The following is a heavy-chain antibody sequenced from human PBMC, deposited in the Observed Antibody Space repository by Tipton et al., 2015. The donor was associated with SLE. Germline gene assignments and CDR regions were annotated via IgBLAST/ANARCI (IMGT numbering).Heavy chain of an antibody. V-gene: IGHV4-61*01. CDR3: ARTVVPAAMGAFDI. Sequence: TLSLTCTVSGVSISTGSFYWTWIRQPPGEGLEWIGYIDYSGSINYNPSLKSRVTISIDTSRNQFSLKLSSMTAADTAVYYCARTVVPAAMGAFDIWGQGTMVTVSS. CDR1: GVSISTGSFY. CDR2: IDYSGSI. D-gene: IGHD2-2*01. J-gene: IGHJ3*02.